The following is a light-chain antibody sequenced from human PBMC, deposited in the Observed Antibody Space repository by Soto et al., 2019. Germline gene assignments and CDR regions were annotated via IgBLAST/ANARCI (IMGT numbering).Light chain of an antibody. CDR2: DVS. CDR1: QSIGTW. CDR3: QQYNNWPRT. J-gene: IGKJ1*01. Sequence: AIRMTQSPSSFSASTGDRVTITCRASQSIGTWVAWYQQKPGEAPKFLIYDVSTLDSGVPSRFSGSGSGTEFTLTITSLQSEDFAIYYCQQYNNWPRTFGQGTKVDI. V-gene: IGKV1-8*01.